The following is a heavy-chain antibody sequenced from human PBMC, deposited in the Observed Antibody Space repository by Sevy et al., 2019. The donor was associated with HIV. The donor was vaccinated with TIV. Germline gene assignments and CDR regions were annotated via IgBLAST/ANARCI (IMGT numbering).Heavy chain of an antibody. Sequence: SETLSLTCAVYGASFRNFYWSWLRQSPGKGLEWLWEIHHIGSTNFNPSLESRVTMSEDKSKSQFSLHLRTVTAADTALYYCGRRRPLRAFVSSGYFFDPWGPGTPVTVSS. CDR3: GRRRPLRAFVSSGYFFDP. J-gene: IGHJ5*02. CDR1: GASFRNFY. D-gene: IGHD3-22*01. V-gene: IGHV4-34*01. CDR2: IHHIGST.